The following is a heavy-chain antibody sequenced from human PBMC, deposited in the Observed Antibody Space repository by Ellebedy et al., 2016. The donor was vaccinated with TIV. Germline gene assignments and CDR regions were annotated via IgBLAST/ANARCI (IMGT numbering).Heavy chain of an antibody. CDR1: GYTFTSYA. D-gene: IGHD3-22*01. J-gene: IGHJ5*02. CDR3: AREVVVITTGWFDP. V-gene: IGHV1-3*01. CDR2: INAGNGNT. Sequence: ASVKVSCXASGYTFTSYAMHWVRQAPGQRLEWMGWINAGNGNTKYSQKFQGRVTITRDTSASTAYMELSNLRSEDTAVYYCAREVVVITTGWFDPWGQGTLVTVSS.